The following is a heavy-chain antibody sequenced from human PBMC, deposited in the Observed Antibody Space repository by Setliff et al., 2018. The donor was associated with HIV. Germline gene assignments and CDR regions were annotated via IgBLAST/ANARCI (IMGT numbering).Heavy chain of an antibody. CDR3: ARGHTWNYYGGDYFDY. J-gene: IGHJ4*02. CDR2: IYYSGST. D-gene: IGHD1-7*01. Sequence: PSETLSLTCTVSGGSVSDYFWNWIRQPPGKGLEWIGYIYYSGSTNYNPSLESRVSISVDTSKNQFSLRLSPVTAADTAVYYCARGHTWNYYGGDYFDYWGQGSLVTVSS. V-gene: IGHV4-59*02. CDR1: GGSVSDYF.